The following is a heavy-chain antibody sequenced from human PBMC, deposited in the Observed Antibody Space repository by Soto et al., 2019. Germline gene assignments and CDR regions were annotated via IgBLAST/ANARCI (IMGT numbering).Heavy chain of an antibody. CDR1: GYSMTSGYY. CDR3: VRTFDYYGMDV. V-gene: IGHV4-38-2*01. D-gene: IGHD3-3*01. Sequence: SETLSLTCAVSGYSMTSGYYWGWVRQPPGKGLEWLGSGYHGGGLYYNPSLKGRVTISLDTSKNHFSLDLTSVTAADTAVYYCVRTFDYYGMDVWGQGTTVTV. J-gene: IGHJ6*02. CDR2: GYHGGGL.